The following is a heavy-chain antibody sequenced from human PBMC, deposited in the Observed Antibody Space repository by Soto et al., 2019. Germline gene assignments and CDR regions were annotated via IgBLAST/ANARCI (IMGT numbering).Heavy chain of an antibody. CDR3: VRDLDGSGSYYPDY. V-gene: IGHV1-18*01. CDR1: CYTFRICG. D-gene: IGHD3-10*01. Sequence: ASLQVSCQDSCYTFRICGLNLVRPDPGQGLEWMGWTRPNNGNTKYAQNRQGRVTMTTDTSTSTAYMELRSLRPDDTAGYYCVRDLDGSGSYYPDYWGQGTLGT. J-gene: IGHJ4*02. CDR2: TRPNNGNT.